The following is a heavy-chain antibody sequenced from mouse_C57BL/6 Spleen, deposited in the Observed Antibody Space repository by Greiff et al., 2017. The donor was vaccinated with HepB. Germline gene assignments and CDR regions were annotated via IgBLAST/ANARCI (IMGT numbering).Heavy chain of an antibody. D-gene: IGHD1-3*01. CDR1: GFTFSDYG. Sequence: EVKVVESGGGLVKPGGSLKLSCAASGFTFSDYGMHWVRQAPEKGLEWVAYISSGSSTIYYADTVKGRFTISRDNAKNTLFLQMTSLRSEDTAMYYCARITKDFDVWGTGTTVTVSS. CDR3: ARITKDFDV. CDR2: ISSGSSTI. J-gene: IGHJ1*03. V-gene: IGHV5-17*01.